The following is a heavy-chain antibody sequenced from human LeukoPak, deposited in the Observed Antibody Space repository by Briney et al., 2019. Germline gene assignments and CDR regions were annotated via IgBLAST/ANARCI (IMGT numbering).Heavy chain of an antibody. V-gene: IGHV1-46*01. Sequence: ASVKVSCKASGYTFTSNYIHWVRQAPGQGLEWMGMIYPRDGSISYAQKFQGRVTVTRDTSTSTVPMELSGLRSEDTAVYYCARDQEGFDYWGQGTLVTVSS. J-gene: IGHJ4*02. CDR2: IYPRDGSI. CDR1: GYTFTSNY. CDR3: ARDQEGFDY.